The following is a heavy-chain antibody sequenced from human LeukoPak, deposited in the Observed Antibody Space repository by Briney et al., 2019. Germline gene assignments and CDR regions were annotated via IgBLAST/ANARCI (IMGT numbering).Heavy chain of an antibody. Sequence: SQTLSLTCTASGGSISSGSYYWSWIRQPAGKGLEWIGRIYTSGSTNYNPSLKSRVTISVDTSKNQFSLKLSSVTAADTAVYYCARAYYGMDVWGQGPTVTVSS. V-gene: IGHV4-61*02. CDR2: IYTSGST. CDR3: ARAYYGMDV. J-gene: IGHJ6*02. CDR1: GGSISSGSYY.